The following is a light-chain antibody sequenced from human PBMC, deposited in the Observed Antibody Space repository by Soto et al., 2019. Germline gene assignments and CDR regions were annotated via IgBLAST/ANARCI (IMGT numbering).Light chain of an antibody. CDR2: EVT. J-gene: IGLJ2*01. Sequence: QSVLSQPASVSGSPGQSITISCTGTSSDIGTYNYVSWYQQHPGKAPKVMIYEVTNRPSGVSNRFSGSKSGNTASLTISGLQAEDEADYYCSSYTSSSIPVVFGGGTQLTVL. CDR1: SSDIGTYNY. CDR3: SSYTSSSIPVV. V-gene: IGLV2-14*01.